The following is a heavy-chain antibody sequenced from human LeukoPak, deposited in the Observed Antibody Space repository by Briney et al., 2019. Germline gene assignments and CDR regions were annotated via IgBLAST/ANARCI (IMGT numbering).Heavy chain of an antibody. CDR1: GRTFNSYA. CDR2: IIPVCCTA. J-gene: IGHJ4*01. Sequence: GASVKVSCKASGRTFNSYAISWVRQAPGQGLEWMGGIIPVCCTANYAQKFQGRVTITADDSTSTAYMELSSLSSADTAVSYCARDSDFDCSHLYHFDYWGHGILVTASS. D-gene: IGHD3-9*01. V-gene: IGHV1-69*01. CDR3: ARDSDFDCSHLYHFDY.